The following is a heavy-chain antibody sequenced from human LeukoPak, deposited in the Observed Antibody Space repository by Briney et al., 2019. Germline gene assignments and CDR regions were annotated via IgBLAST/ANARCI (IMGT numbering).Heavy chain of an antibody. D-gene: IGHD3-10*01. CDR3: ARGRFGVKTSRPFDS. Sequence: PSETLSLTCTVSRGSISSSSHNWGWIRQSPGKGLEWIGSVYYSGSTYYNPSLKSRVTISVDTSKNYFSLNLNSVTAADTAVYYCARGRFGVKTSRPFDSWGQGTLVSVSS. V-gene: IGHV4-39*02. CDR2: VYYSGST. J-gene: IGHJ4*02. CDR1: RGSISSSSHN.